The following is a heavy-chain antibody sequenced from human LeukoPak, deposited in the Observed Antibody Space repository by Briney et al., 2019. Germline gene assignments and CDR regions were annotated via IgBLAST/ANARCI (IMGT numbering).Heavy chain of an antibody. CDR1: GDSVSSNSVT. J-gene: IGHJ5*02. CDR3: ARRLTQYDCFDP. D-gene: IGHD2-2*01. Sequence: SQTLSLTCAISGDSVSSNSVTWNWIRQYPSRGLGWLGRTYYRSTWYNDYAVSVRGRITVNPDTSKNQFSLHPNSVTPEDTAVYYCARRLTQYDCFDPWGQGILVTVSS. CDR2: TYYRSTWYN. V-gene: IGHV6-1*01.